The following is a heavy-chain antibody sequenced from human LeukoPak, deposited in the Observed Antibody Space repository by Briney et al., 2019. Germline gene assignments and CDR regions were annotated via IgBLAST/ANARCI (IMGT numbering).Heavy chain of an antibody. CDR1: GYTFTAYY. CDR3: ARDRASDSGSYYFPDYFDY. D-gene: IGHD1-26*01. J-gene: IGHJ4*02. Sequence: GASVKVSCKASGYTFTAYYMHWVRQAPGQGLEWMGWINPNTGGTNYAQKFQGRVTMTRDTSTSTVYMELSSLRSEDTAVYYCARDRASDSGSYYFPDYFDYWGQGTLVTVSS. CDR2: INPNTGGT. V-gene: IGHV1-2*02.